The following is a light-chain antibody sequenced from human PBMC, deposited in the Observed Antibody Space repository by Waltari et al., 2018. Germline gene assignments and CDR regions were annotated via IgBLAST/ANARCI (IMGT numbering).Light chain of an antibody. CDR2: KDT. CDR3: QSADDSGTYVV. J-gene: IGLJ2*01. CDR1: ALPRTY. V-gene: IGLV3-25*03. Sequence: SYELTQPPSASVSPGPTANITCSGAALPRTYVYWYQQKSGQAPLLVIFKDTERPSGIPERFSGSTSGTTVTLTIIGVQAEDEAEYFCQSADDSGTYVVFGGGTRLTIL.